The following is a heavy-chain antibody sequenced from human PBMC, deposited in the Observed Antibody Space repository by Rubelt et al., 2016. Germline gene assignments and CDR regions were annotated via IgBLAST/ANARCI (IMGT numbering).Heavy chain of an antibody. CDR3: ARAHSSGWSRGYWFDP. D-gene: IGHD6-19*01. CDR2: IYYSGST. J-gene: IGHJ5*02. V-gene: IGHV4-31*03. CDR1: GYSISSGGYY. Sequence: QVQLQESGPGLVKPSETLSLTCTVSGYSISSGGYYWSWIRQHPGKGLEWIGYIYYSGSTYYNPSLKGRVTISVDTAKNQFSLKLSSVTAADTAVYYCARAHSSGWSRGYWFDPWGQGTLVTVSS.